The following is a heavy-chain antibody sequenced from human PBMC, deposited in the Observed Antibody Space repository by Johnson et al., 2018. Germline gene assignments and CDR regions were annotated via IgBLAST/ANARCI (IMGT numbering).Heavy chain of an antibody. CDR1: GFTFSDYD. CDR2: IDIHGDR. D-gene: IGHD3-10*01. J-gene: IGHJ6*02. V-gene: IGHV3-13*01. Sequence: VQLVESGGGLVQPGGSLRLSCAASGFTFSDYDMHWVRQANGKGLEWVSTIDIHGDRNYLGSVKGRFSISREDAKNSLYLQMHSLTAGETAVYYWVREKIAFGDNVLEVWGQGTTVIVSS. CDR3: VREKIAFGDNVLEV.